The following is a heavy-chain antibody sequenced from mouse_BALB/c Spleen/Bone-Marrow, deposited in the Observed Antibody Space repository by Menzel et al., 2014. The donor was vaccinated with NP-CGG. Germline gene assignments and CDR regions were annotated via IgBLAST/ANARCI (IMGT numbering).Heavy chain of an antibody. CDR2: IWSGGST. D-gene: IGHD2-1*01. CDR1: GFSLTTYD. Sequence: VKLMESGPGLVQPSQSLSITCTASGFSLTTYDVVWVRQSPGKGLEWLGVIWSGGSTDYNAAFISRLSINKDSSKSQVFFKMNNLQAYDTAIYYCARRNGNFRYYAMDYWGQGTSVTVSS. J-gene: IGHJ4*01. CDR3: ARRNGNFRYYAMDY. V-gene: IGHV2-2*01.